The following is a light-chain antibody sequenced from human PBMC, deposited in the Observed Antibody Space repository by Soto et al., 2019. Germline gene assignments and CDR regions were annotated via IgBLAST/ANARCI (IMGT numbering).Light chain of an antibody. CDR2: GAS. J-gene: IGKJ4*01. CDR3: QQYSNWPPLT. Sequence: EIVMTQSPATLSVSPGERATLSCRPSQSVSTNLAWYQQKPGQAPRLLIYGASTRATGIPARFSGSGSGTDFTLTISSLQSEDFAVYYCQQYSNWPPLTFGGGTKVEIK. V-gene: IGKV3-15*01. CDR1: QSVSTN.